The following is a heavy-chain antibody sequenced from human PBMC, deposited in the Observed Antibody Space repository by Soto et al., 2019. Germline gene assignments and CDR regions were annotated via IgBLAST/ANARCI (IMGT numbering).Heavy chain of an antibody. Sequence: QITLNESGPPVVKPAETLTLTCTFSGFSLTTSGVGVGWIRQSPGKAPEWIALIYWDDDKRYSASLKSRLTITKDTSKNQVVLTMASVDPADTATYYCAHRILRTVFGLVTTTAIYFDFWGQGSPVVVSS. CDR1: GFSLTTSGVG. CDR2: IYWDDDK. V-gene: IGHV2-5*02. CDR3: AHRILRTVFGLVTTTAIYFDF. D-gene: IGHD3-3*01. J-gene: IGHJ4*02.